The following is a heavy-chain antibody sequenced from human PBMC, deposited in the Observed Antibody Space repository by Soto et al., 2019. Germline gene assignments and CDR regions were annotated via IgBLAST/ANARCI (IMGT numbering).Heavy chain of an antibody. CDR3: ARATTPRTDYYYYYGMDV. CDR2: IIPIFGTA. CDR1: GGTFSSYA. Sequence: QVQLVQSGAEVKKPGSSVKVSCKASGGTFSSYAISWVRQAPGQGLEWMGGIIPIFGTANYAQKFQGRVTITADESTSTAYMELSSLRSEDTAVYYCARATTPRTDYYYYYGMDVWGQGTTVTVSS. J-gene: IGHJ6*02. V-gene: IGHV1-69*01.